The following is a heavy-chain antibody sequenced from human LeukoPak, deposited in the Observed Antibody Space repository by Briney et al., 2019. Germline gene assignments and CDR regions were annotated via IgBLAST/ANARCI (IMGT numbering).Heavy chain of an antibody. CDR3: ARDQRLWWSRGVYYFDY. CDR2: INPNSGGT. J-gene: IGHJ4*02. Sequence: ASVKVSCRASGYTFTGYYMHWVRQAPGQGLEWMGWINPNSGGTNYAQKFQGRVTMTRDTSISTAYMELRRLGDDDTAVYYCARDQRLWWSRGVYYFDYWGQGTLVTVSS. CDR1: GYTFTGYY. V-gene: IGHV1-2*02. D-gene: IGHD2-21*01.